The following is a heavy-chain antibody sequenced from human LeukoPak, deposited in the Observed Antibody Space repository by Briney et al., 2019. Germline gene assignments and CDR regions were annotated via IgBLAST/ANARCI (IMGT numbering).Heavy chain of an antibody. V-gene: IGHV4-59*08. CDR1: GGSIRSYY. CDR2: IHYSEST. CDR3: ASRSGSFSDALDI. Sequence: SETPSLTCTVSGGSIRSYYWGWIRQPPGKGLEWIGYIHYSESTKYNPSLKSRVTMSVDTSKNQFSLKLSSVTAADTAVYYCASRSGSFSDALDIWGQGTLATVSS. D-gene: IGHD3-10*01. J-gene: IGHJ3*02.